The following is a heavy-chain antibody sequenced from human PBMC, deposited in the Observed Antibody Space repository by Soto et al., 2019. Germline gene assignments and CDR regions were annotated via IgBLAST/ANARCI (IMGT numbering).Heavy chain of an antibody. D-gene: IGHD3-10*01. CDR2: IKSKTDGGTT. CDR3: TTDENYYYGSGSYPPG. Sequence: GGSLRLSCAASGFTFSNAWMNWVRQAPGKGLEWVGRIKSKTDGGTTDYAAPVKGRFTISRDDSKNTLYLQMNSLKTEDTAVNYCTTDENYYYGSGSYPPGWGQGTLVTVSS. V-gene: IGHV3-15*07. J-gene: IGHJ4*02. CDR1: GFTFSNAW.